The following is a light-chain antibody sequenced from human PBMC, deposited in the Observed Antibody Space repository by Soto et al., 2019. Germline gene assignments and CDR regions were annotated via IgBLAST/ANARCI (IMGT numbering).Light chain of an antibody. V-gene: IGLV2-14*01. J-gene: IGLJ1*01. Sequence: QSALTQPASVSGAPGQAITISCTGTSSDVGGYNYVSWYQQHPGKAPKLMISEVSNRPSGVSNRFSGSKSGHTASLTISGLQAEDEADYYCSSYTSSSTPVFGTGTKLTVL. CDR3: SSYTSSSTPV. CDR1: SSDVGGYNY. CDR2: EVS.